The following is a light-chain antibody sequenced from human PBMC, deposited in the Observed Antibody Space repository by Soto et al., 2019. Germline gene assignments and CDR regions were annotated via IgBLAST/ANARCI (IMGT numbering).Light chain of an antibody. J-gene: IGKJ3*01. V-gene: IGKV3-15*01. CDR2: GAS. CDR1: QSVNTN. CDR3: QQYDNWPPLYR. Sequence: EIVMAQFPDTLFVSPREKESLSCRASQSVNTNVAWYQQRPGQAPRLLIYGASMRATGIPDRFTGSGSGTEFTLTISSLESEDFAVYFCQQYDNWPPLYRFGPGTKVDIK.